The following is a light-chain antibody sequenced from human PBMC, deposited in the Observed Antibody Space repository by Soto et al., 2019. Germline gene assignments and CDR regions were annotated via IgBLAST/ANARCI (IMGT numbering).Light chain of an antibody. V-gene: IGKV3-15*01. CDR3: QQYNNWPLWT. Sequence: EIVMTQSPATLSVSPGERATLSCRASQSVSSNLAWYRQKPGQAPRLLIYGASTRATGIPARFSGSGSGTEFTLTISSLQSEDFAVYYCQQYNNWPLWTVGQGTKVEIK. CDR2: GAS. J-gene: IGKJ1*01. CDR1: QSVSSN.